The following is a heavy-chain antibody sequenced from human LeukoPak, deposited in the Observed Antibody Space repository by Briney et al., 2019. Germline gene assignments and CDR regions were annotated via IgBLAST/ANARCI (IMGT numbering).Heavy chain of an antibody. CDR2: ISYDGSNK. CDR3: AKDPPWGYNWNDGADY. J-gene: IGHJ4*02. Sequence: GGSLRLSCAASGFTFSSYAMHWVRQAPGKGLEWVAVISYDGSNKYYADSVKGRFTISRDNSKNTLYLQMNSLRAEDTAVYYCAKDPPWGYNWNDGADYWGQGTLVTVSS. CDR1: GFTFSSYA. D-gene: IGHD1-20*01. V-gene: IGHV3-30-3*01.